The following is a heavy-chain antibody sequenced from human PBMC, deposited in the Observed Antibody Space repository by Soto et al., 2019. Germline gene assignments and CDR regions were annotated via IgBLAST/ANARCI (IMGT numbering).Heavy chain of an antibody. CDR1: GGTFSSYA. Sequence: QVQLVQSGAEVKKPGSSVKVSCKASGGTFSSYAISWVRQAPGQGLEWMGGLIPIFGTANYAQQFQGRVTITAAESTSTAYMELSSLRSEDTAVYYCARGVVVVVAATPRYYYGMDVWCQETTVTVSS. CDR2: LIPIFGTA. J-gene: IGHJ6*02. D-gene: IGHD2-15*01. CDR3: ARGVVVVVAATPRYYYGMDV. V-gene: IGHV1-69*01.